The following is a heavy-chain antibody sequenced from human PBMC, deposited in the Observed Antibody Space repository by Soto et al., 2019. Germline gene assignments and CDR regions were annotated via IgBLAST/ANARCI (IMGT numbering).Heavy chain of an antibody. Sequence: QVQLVQSGAEVKKPGSSVKVSCKASGGTFSSYAISWVRQAPGQGLEWMGGIIPIFGTANYAQKFQGRVTITAHEYTNTAYMELRSLRSDDAAVYYCSRHRRLLVVAASMDVLGQGTTVTLSS. CDR3: SRHRRLLVVAASMDV. CDR1: GGTFSSYA. V-gene: IGHV1-69*01. J-gene: IGHJ6*02. D-gene: IGHD2-15*01. CDR2: IIPIFGTA.